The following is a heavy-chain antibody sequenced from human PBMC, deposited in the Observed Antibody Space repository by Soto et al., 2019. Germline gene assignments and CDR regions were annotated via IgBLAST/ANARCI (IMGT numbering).Heavy chain of an antibody. CDR2: IFYSGST. V-gene: IGHV4-59*08. J-gene: IGHJ5*02. Sequence: TQTVSFTCTVSGGSIGTYYWNWIRQTPRKGLGCVGYIFYSGSTNYNPSLKSRVSISVDTSKMQVSLKLSSVTAADTAVYFCARGTSSSLIVRGRRGPCFDPWTRGALVPVSS. CDR1: GGSIGTYY. CDR3: ARGTSSSLIVRGRRGPCFDP. D-gene: IGHD1-26*01.